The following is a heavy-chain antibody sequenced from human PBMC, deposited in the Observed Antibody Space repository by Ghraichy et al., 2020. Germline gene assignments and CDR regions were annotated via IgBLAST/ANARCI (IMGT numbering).Heavy chain of an antibody. CDR3: AKDLGRADDFNS. CDR1: GFTFNSYW. Sequence: GGSLRLSCAASGFTFNSYWMHWVRQAPGKGLVWVSRINSDGYSTSYADSVRGRFTISRDNAKNTLYLQMNSLRAEDTAVYYCAKDLGRADDFNSWGQGTLVTVSS. J-gene: IGHJ5*01. D-gene: IGHD7-27*01. CDR2: INSDGYST. V-gene: IGHV3-74*01.